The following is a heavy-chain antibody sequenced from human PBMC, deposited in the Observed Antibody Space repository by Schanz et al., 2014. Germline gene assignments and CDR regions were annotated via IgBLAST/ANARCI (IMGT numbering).Heavy chain of an antibody. CDR1: GFIFNDYY. D-gene: IGHD5-12*01. J-gene: IGHJ3*01. CDR3: AKDVIGYSRPFDV. V-gene: IGHV3-66*01. Sequence: EVQLVESGGGLVQPGGSLRLSCAASGFIFNDYYMNWIRQAPGKGLEWVSVIYSDGRTYYGDSVKGRFTISRDNSKNTLYLQMNSLRDEDTAMYYCAKDVIGYSRPFDVWGQGTMVTVSS. CDR2: IYSDGRT.